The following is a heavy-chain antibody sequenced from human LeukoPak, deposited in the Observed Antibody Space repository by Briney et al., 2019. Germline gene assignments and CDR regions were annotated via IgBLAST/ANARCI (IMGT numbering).Heavy chain of an antibody. V-gene: IGHV1-46*01. D-gene: IGHD2-21*01. J-gene: IGHJ4*02. CDR3: ARVIPSAILDS. CDR1: GYTVINFY. Sequence: ASGKVSCKASGYTVINFYIHWGRQAPGQRLEWMGIINPLVGSTSYAQKFQGRVTMTSDTYTSIVYMEVRSLPSEDTAVYYCARVIPSAILDSWGQGTLVTVFS. CDR2: INPLVGST.